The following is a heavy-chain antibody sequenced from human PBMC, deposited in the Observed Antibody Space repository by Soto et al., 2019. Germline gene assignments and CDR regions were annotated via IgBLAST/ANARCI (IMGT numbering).Heavy chain of an antibody. V-gene: IGHV4-34*01. J-gene: IGHJ4*02. CDR3: ARGGLTTVPPLT. CDR2: INRSGST. CDR1: GGSFSGYY. Sequence: QMQLQQGGAGLLKPSETLSLTCAGYGGSFSGYYYYWIRQPPGKGLEWIGEINRSGSTNYNPSLKSRVTISVDTSKNQFSLTLSSVTAADTAIYYCARGGLTTVPPLTWGQGTLVTVSS. D-gene: IGHD4-17*01.